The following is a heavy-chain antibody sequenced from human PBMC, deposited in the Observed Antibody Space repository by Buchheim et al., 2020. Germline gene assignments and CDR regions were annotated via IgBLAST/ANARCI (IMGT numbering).Heavy chain of an antibody. CDR2: IGSSGSAK. CDR3: ARSRTAGTYYFDY. Sequence: EVQLVESGGGLVQPGGSLRLSCAASGFSFSSYTMNWVRQAPGKGLEWVSYIGSSGSAKYYADSVKGRFTISRVNANNSLYLQMNSLRVEDTAVYYCARSRTAGTYYFDYWGQGAL. V-gene: IGHV3-48*01. D-gene: IGHD6-19*01. CDR1: GFSFSSYT. J-gene: IGHJ4*02.